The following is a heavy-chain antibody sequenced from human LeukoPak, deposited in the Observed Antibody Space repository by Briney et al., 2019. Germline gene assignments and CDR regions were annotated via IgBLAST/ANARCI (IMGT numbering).Heavy chain of an antibody. J-gene: IGHJ6*02. CDR2: IDSGGST. CDR3: ARDWTGYSSGWYRRNYYGMDV. Sequence: GGSLRLPCAASGFTVRINYMSWVRQAPGKGLEWVSVIDSGGSTYNADSVKGRFTISRDNSRNTVDLQMNSLRAEDTAVYYCARDWTGYSSGWYRRNYYGMDVWGQGTTVTVSS. CDR1: GFTVRINY. V-gene: IGHV3-66*01. D-gene: IGHD6-19*01.